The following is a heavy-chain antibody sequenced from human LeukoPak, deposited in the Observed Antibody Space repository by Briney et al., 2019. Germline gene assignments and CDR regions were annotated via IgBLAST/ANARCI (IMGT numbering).Heavy chain of an antibody. CDR1: GFTFSSYW. V-gene: IGHV3-7*03. D-gene: IGHD3-22*01. J-gene: IGHJ6*04. Sequence: GSLRLSCAASGFTFSSYWMSWVRPAPGKGLEWVANIKQDGSEKYYVDSVKGRFTISRDNAKNSLYLQMNSLRAEDTALYYCAKVSGYDSSGPVDVWGKGTTVTISS. CDR3: AKVSGYDSSGPVDV. CDR2: IKQDGSEK.